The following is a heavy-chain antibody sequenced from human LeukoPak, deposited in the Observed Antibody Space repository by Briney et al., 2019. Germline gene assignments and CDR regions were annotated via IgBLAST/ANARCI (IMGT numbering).Heavy chain of an antibody. Sequence: GGSLRLSCAASGFTFDDYAMHWVRQAPGKGLEWVSGISWNSGSIGYADSVKGRFTISRDNAKNSLYLQMNSLRAEDTALYYCAKAMLVAATFTAFDIWGQGTMVTVSS. CDR1: GFTFDDYA. J-gene: IGHJ3*02. CDR2: ISWNSGSI. V-gene: IGHV3-9*01. CDR3: AKAMLVAATFTAFDI. D-gene: IGHD2-15*01.